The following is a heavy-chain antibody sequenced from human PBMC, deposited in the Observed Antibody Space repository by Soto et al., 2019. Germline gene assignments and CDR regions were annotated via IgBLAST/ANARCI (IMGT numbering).Heavy chain of an antibody. D-gene: IGHD2-21*02. CDR2: IYYSANT. Sequence: SETLSLTCTVSGGSVRSGSYYWTWIRQPPGKGLEFIGYIYYSANTYYNPSLKSRVTISVDTSKNHLSLKLSSVTAADTAVYYCARGPCGGDCYPPDSWGQGTLVTVSS. J-gene: IGHJ4*02. V-gene: IGHV4-30-4*01. CDR1: GGSVRSGSYY. CDR3: ARGPCGGDCYPPDS.